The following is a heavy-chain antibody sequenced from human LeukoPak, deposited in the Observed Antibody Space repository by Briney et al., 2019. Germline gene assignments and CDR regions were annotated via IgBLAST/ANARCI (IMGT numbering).Heavy chain of an antibody. CDR3: ARGLGRKYYDFWSGPTS. J-gene: IGHJ5*02. D-gene: IGHD3-3*01. CDR2: MNPNSGNT. CDR1: GYTYTSYD. Sequence: GASVKVPCKASGYTYTSYDINWVRQATGQGLEWMGWMNPNSGNTGDAQKFQSRVTMTRNTSISTAYMELSSLRSEDTAVYYCARGLGRKYYDFWSGPTSWGQGTLVTVSS. V-gene: IGHV1-8*01.